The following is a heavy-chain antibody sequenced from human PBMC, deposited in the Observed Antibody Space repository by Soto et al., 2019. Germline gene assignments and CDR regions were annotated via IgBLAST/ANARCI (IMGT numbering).Heavy chain of an antibody. D-gene: IGHD6-25*01. CDR3: ATDTEQRLGADY. CDR1: GFTFSSYA. Sequence: EVQLLESGGGLVQPGGSLRLSCAASGFTFSSYAMSWVRQAPGKGLEWVSAISGSGGSTYYADSVKGRFTISRDNSKNTLYLQMNSLRAEDTAVYYCATDTEQRLGADYWGQGTLVTVSS. CDR2: ISGSGGST. J-gene: IGHJ4*02. V-gene: IGHV3-23*01.